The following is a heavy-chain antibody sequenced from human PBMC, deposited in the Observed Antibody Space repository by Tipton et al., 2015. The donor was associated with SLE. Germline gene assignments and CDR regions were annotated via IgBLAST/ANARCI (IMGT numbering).Heavy chain of an antibody. CDR2: IYTSGST. J-gene: IGHJ4*02. D-gene: IGHD6-13*01. CDR1: GGSISSYY. CDR3: ARQKQHDFDY. V-gene: IGHV4-4*08. Sequence: TLSLTCTVSGGSISSYYWSWIRQPPGKGLEWIGYIYTSGSTYYNPSLKSRVTISVDTSKNQFSLKLSSVTAADTAVYYCARQKQHDFDYWGQGTLVTVSS.